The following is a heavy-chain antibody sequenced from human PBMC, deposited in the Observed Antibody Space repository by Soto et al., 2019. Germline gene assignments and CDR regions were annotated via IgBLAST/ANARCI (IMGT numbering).Heavy chain of an antibody. CDR3: TRGPSGDKVDY. J-gene: IGHJ4*02. CDR2: INNGGST. Sequence: QVQLQESGPGLVNPSQTLSLTCTVSGGSMSSVNYYWSWIRQTPDKGLAWIWHINNGGSTYNNPSLESRVTLSVDTSNSQLSLKLNSVSAADPAVYYCTRGPSGDKVDYWGPGTLGTVSS. D-gene: IGHD7-27*01. CDR1: GGSMSSVNYY. V-gene: IGHV4-30-4*01.